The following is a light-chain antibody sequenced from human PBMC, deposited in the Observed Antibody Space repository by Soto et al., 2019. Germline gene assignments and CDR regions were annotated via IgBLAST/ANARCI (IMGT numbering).Light chain of an antibody. J-gene: IGKJ3*01. CDR1: QSVSSY. CDR3: QQRSNWPGFT. CDR2: DAS. V-gene: IGKV3-11*01. Sequence: EIVLTQSPATLSLSPGERATLSCRASQSVSSYLAWYQQKPGQAPRLLIYDASNRATGIPARFSGSGSGTDFTLTISSIEPEDFSVYYCQQRSNWPGFTFGPGTKVDIK.